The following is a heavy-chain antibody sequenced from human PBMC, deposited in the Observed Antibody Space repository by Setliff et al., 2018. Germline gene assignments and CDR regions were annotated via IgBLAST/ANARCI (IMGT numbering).Heavy chain of an antibody. CDR3: ARHNTNLQPNDY. J-gene: IGHJ4*02. V-gene: IGHV3-48*03. CDR1: GFTFSSYE. Sequence: PGGSLRLSCAASGFTFSSYEMNWVRQAPGKGLEWVSYISSSGSIIFYADSVKGRFTISRDNAKKSLYLQMNSLRAEDTAVYFCARHNTNLQPNDYWGQGTLVTVSS. CDR2: ISSSGSII. D-gene: IGHD1-1*01.